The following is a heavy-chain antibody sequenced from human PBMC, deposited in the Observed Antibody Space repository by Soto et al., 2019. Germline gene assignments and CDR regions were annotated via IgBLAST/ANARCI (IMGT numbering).Heavy chain of an antibody. CDR3: ATVMGDFSLPGSLDFNF. CDR1: NVSISNGYY. D-gene: IGHD3-16*01. V-gene: IGHV4-38-2*01. Sequence: SETLSLICAISNVSISNGYYWNWMRHPPGKGLEWIAPIYHAAHTYYNPALKSRVPISVDTSENQFSLKLSSVTAADPAFDYCATVMGDFSLPGSLDFNFWGQGALVSVS. CDR2: IYHAAHT. J-gene: IGHJ4*02.